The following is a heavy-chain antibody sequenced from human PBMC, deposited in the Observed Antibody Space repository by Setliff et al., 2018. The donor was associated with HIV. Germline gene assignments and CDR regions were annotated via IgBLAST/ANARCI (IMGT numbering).Heavy chain of an antibody. CDR2: IKQDGSEK. J-gene: IGHJ4*02. D-gene: IGHD3-16*01. CDR1: GLTFNNAW. CDR3: TRDGGEY. Sequence: GGSLRLSCAVSGLTFNNAWMSWVRQAPGKGLEWVANIKQDGSEKYYVDSVKGRFTVSRDNAENSVYLQMNGLRVDDTALYYCTRDGGEYWGEGTLVTVSS. V-gene: IGHV3-7*03.